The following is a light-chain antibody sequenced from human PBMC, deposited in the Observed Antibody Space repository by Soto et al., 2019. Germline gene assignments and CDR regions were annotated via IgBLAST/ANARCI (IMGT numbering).Light chain of an antibody. CDR1: QALVSY. J-gene: IGKJ5*01. Sequence: DIQLTQSPSFLSASVGDRVTITCRASQALVSYLVWYQQKPGKAPKLLIYAASTLQSGVPSRFSGRGSGTEFTLTISSLQPEDFATYYCQQLNNQPLITFGQGTRLDIK. CDR2: AAS. CDR3: QQLNNQPLIT. V-gene: IGKV1-9*01.